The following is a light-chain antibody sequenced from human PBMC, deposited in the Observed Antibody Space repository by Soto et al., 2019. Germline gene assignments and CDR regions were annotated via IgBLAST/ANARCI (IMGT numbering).Light chain of an antibody. CDR3: QQAISFPHT. V-gene: IGKV1D-12*01. CDR1: QGISSW. J-gene: IGKJ2*01. CDR2: AAS. Sequence: DIQMTQSPSYVSASVGDRITITCRASQGISSWLAWYQQKPGKAPNLLIYAASSLHSGVPSRFSGCGSGTDFTLSISCLQPEDFATYYCQQAISFPHTFGLGTQLEI.